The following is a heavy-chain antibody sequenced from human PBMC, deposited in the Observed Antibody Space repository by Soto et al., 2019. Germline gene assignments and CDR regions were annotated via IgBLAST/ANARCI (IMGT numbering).Heavy chain of an antibody. CDR1: GFTFSDYY. CDR2: ISSSGSTI. D-gene: IGHD5-18*01. J-gene: IGHJ6*01. V-gene: IGHV3-11*01. CDR3: ARGVTAMVTGYYYYYGMDV. Sequence: GGSLRLSCAASGFTFSDYYMSWIRQAPGKGLEWVSYISSSGSTIYYADSVKGRFTISRDNAKNSLYLQMNSLRAEDTAVYYCARGVTAMVTGYYYYYGMDVWGQGTTVTVCS.